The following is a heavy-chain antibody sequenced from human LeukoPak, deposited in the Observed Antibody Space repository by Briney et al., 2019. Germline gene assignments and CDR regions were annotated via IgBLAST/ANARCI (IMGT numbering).Heavy chain of an antibody. CDR1: GGSISGYY. CDR2: IYYSGST. V-gene: IGHV4-59*01. D-gene: IGHD3-22*01. J-gene: IGHJ3*02. Sequence: PSETLSLTCTVSGGSISGYYWSWIRQPPGKGLEWIGYIYYSGSTKYNPSLKSRVTMSVDTSRNQFSLKLSSVTAADTAVYYCARGGLENGYHSNDGFDIWGQGTMVTVSP. CDR3: ARGGLENGYHSNDGFDI.